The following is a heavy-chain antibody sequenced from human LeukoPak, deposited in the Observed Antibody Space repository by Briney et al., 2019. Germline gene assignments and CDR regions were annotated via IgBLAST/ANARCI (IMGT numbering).Heavy chain of an antibody. CDR1: GYTFTGYY. CDR3: ARDCSSTSCYLPDYYYYGMDV. J-gene: IGHJ6*02. V-gene: IGHV1-2*04. D-gene: IGHD2-2*01. Sequence: GASVKVSCKASGYTFTGYYMHWVRQAPGQGLEWMGWINPNSGGTNYAQKFQGWVTMTRDTSISTAYMELSRLRSDDTAVYYCARDCSSTSCYLPDYYYYGMDVWGQGTTVTVSS. CDR2: INPNSGGT.